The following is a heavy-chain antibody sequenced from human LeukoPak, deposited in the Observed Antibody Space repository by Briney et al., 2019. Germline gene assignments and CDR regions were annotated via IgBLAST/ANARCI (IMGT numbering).Heavy chain of an antibody. Sequence: GGSLRLSCAASGFTFSSYALSWVRQAPGKGLEWVSTIGGGGDNTYYADSVKGRFTISRDNAKNALYLQMNSLRDEDTAVYYCARGEYDWGQGTLVTVSS. CDR1: GFTFSSYA. CDR3: ARGEYD. D-gene: IGHD3-10*01. V-gene: IGHV3-23*01. CDR2: IGGGGDNT. J-gene: IGHJ4*02.